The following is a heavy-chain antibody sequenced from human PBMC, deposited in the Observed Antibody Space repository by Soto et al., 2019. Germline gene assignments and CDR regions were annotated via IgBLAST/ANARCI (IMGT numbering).Heavy chain of an antibody. CDR3: ASLQVGDSDY. CDR1: GCTFSSYG. D-gene: IGHD1-26*01. V-gene: IGHV3-33*01. CDR2: ICYDGTNK. J-gene: IGHJ4*02. Sequence: WGSLRLSCAASGCTFSSYGMHWVRQEPREGLECVAVICYDGTNKYYAASVKGPFPSYSDNYKNTLKLRMITPRDSDTAVYDCASLQVGDSDYWGQETLVTVSS.